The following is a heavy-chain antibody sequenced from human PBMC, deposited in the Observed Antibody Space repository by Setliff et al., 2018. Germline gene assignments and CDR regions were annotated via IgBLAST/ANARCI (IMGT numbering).Heavy chain of an antibody. Sequence: ASVKVSCKASGYTFTSYYMHWVRQAPGQGLEWMGIINPSGGSTSYAQKFQGRVTMTRDTSTSTVYMELSSLRSEDTAVYYCARDGGFGELSSGNWYFDLWGRGTLVTVSS. CDR2: INPSGGST. CDR3: ARDGGFGELSSGNWYFDL. D-gene: IGHD3-10*01. J-gene: IGHJ2*01. CDR1: GYTFTSYY. V-gene: IGHV1-46*01.